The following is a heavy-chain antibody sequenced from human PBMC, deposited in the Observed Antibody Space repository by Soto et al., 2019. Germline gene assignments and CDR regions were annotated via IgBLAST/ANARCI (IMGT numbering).Heavy chain of an antibody. CDR1: GDTFSSYA. D-gene: IGHD3-22*01. V-gene: IGHV1-69*01. CDR3: ARDGSGYRSRASPMDV. Sequence: QVQLVQSGANVKKPGSSVKVSCKASGDTFSSYAISWVRQAPGQGLEWMGGIIPIFGTANYAKKFQGRVTITADEATSTAYMELSSLRSEDTAVYYCARDGSGYRSRASPMDVWGQGTTVTVSS. CDR2: IIPIFGTA. J-gene: IGHJ6*02.